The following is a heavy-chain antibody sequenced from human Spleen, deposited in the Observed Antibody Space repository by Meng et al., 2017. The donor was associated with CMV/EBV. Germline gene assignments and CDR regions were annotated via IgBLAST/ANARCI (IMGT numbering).Heavy chain of an antibody. CDR1: GFTFSSYV. CDR3: AREEGDF. V-gene: IGHV3-23*01. CDR2: ISGSGGST. Sequence: GGSLRLSCAASGFTFSSYVMSWVRQAPGKGLEWVSTISGSGGSTYYADSVKGRFTISRDNTKNLLYLQMNSLRVDDTAVYYCAREEGDFWGQGTLVTVSS. J-gene: IGHJ4*02. D-gene: IGHD2/OR15-2a*01.